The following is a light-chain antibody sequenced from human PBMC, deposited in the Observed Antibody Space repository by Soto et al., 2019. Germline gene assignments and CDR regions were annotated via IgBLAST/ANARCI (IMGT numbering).Light chain of an antibody. CDR2: GAS. J-gene: IGKJ1*01. CDR1: QSVSSSY. Sequence: PGDRVTLSCRASQSVSSSYLTWYQQKPGQAPRLLIYGASTRATGIPARFSGSGSGTDFTLTISSLQPEDFAVYYCQQDYNLPRAFVQGTKVEIK. V-gene: IGKV3D-7*01. CDR3: QQDYNLPRA.